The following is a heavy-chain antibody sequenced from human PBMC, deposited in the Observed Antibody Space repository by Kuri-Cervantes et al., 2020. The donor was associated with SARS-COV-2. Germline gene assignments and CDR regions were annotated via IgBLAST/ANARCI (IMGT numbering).Heavy chain of an antibody. CDR1: VYTFTSYD. Sequence: ASVKVSCKASVYTFTSYDINWVRQATGQGLEWMGWISAYNGNTSYAQKLQGRVTMTTDTSTSTAYMELRSLRSDDTAVYYCAREEGSSWSRYYYGMDVWGQGTTVTVSS. D-gene: IGHD6-13*01. V-gene: IGHV1-18*01. CDR2: ISAYNGNT. J-gene: IGHJ6*02. CDR3: AREEGSSWSRYYYGMDV.